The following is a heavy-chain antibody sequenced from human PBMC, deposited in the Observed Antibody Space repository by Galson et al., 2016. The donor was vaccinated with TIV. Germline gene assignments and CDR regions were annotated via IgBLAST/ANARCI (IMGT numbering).Heavy chain of an antibody. D-gene: IGHD6-25*01. J-gene: IGHJ4*02. CDR3: ARVMYGSGWGYFDS. Sequence: SLRLSCAASGFTFSTYWMNWVRHAPGKGLVWVSNINAGGDLTNYADSVKGRFTMSRDNSKDTLYLDMNTLRADDTAIYYCARVMYGSGWGYFDSWGQGTPVTVSS. V-gene: IGHV3-23*01. CDR2: INAGGDLT. CDR1: GFTFSTYW.